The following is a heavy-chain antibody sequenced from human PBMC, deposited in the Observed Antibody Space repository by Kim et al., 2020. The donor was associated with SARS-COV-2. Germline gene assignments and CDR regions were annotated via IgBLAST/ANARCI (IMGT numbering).Heavy chain of an antibody. Sequence: GYAQKFQGRVTLARNTSISTAYMGLTSLRSEDTAVYFCATRLGSGSLYFDYWGQGVLITVSS. V-gene: IGHV1-8*01. CDR3: ATRLGSGSLYFDY. J-gene: IGHJ4*02. D-gene: IGHD3-10*01.